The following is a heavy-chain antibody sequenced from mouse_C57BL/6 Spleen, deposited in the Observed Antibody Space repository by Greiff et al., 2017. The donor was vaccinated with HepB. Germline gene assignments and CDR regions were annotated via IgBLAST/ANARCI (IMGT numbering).Heavy chain of an antibody. CDR3: AKKEYNHYYAMDY. D-gene: IGHD1-3*01. CDR2: IWRGGST. CDR1: GFSLTSYG. Sequence: QVQLQQSGPGLVQPSQSLSITCTVSGFSLTSYGVHWVRQSPGKGLEWLGVIWRGGSTDYNAAFMSRLSITKDNSKSQVFFKMNSLQADDTAIYYCAKKEYNHYYAMDYWGQGTSVTVSS. J-gene: IGHJ4*01. V-gene: IGHV2-5*01.